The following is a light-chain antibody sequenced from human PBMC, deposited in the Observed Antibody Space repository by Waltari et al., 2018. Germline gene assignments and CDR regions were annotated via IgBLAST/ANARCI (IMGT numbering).Light chain of an antibody. J-gene: IGLJ2*01. Sequence: QSALTQPPSASGSPGQSVTISCTGTSSDVGSYNYVSWYQQHPGKAPKLMIYEVSKRPSGVPDRFSGSKSGNTASLTVCGLQAEDEADYYCSSYAGRNNIVLFGGGTKLTVL. V-gene: IGLV2-8*01. CDR3: SSYAGRNNIVL. CDR2: EVS. CDR1: SSDVGSYNY.